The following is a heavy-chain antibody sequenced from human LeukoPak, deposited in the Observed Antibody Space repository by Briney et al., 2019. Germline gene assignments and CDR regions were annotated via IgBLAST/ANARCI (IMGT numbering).Heavy chain of an antibody. CDR2: ISGRGGSR. V-gene: IGHV3-23*01. D-gene: IGHD2-2*01. Sequence: GGSLRLPCAASGFTFSSYAMSWVRQAPGKGLDWVSGISGRGGSRYYADSVKGRFTISRDNSKNTLYLQMNSLRAEDTAVYYCARAADIVVVPAATFDPWGQGTLVTVSS. J-gene: IGHJ5*02. CDR1: GFTFSSYA. CDR3: ARAADIVVVPAATFDP.